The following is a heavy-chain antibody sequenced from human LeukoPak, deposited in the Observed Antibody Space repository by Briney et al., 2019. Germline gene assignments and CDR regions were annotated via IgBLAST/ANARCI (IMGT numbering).Heavy chain of an antibody. D-gene: IGHD5-24*01. CDR3: ARGGDGYSSGTYWYFDL. J-gene: IGHJ2*01. CDR2: INHSGST. V-gene: IGHV4-34*01. Sequence: SETLSLTCAVYGGSFSGYYWSWIRQPPGKGLEWIGEINHSGSTNYNPSLKSRVTISVGTSKNQFSLKLSSVTAADTAVYYCARGGDGYSSGTYWYFDLWGRGTLVTVSS. CDR1: GGSFSGYY.